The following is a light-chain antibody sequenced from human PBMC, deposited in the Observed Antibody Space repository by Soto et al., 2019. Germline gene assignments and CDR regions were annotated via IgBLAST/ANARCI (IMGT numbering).Light chain of an antibody. CDR2: DVS. CDR3: NSYTTSNSRQIV. CDR1: SSDVGGYNY. Sequence: QSALTQPASVSGSPGQSITISCTGTSSDVGGYNYVSWYQQHPGKAPKFMIYDVSNRPSGVSTSFSGSKSGNTASLTISGLQAEDEADYYCNSYTTSNSRQIVFGTGTNITVL. J-gene: IGLJ1*01. V-gene: IGLV2-14*01.